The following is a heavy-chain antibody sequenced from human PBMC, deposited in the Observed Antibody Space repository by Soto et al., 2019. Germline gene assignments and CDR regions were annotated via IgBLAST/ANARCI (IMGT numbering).Heavy chain of an antibody. CDR2: ISSGSSTI. CDR3: APDLSVAFVNKPFDF. CDR1: GLTFSYYS. D-gene: IGHD3-16*01. Sequence: EVQLVEAGGGLVQPGGSLRLSCTASGLTFSYYSLNWVRQRPGKGLEWVAHISSGSSTINYADSVRSRFTISRDDAKDSLYLQMNSLRDEDTDMYYCAPDLSVAFVNKPFDFWGQGTLVSVSS. V-gene: IGHV3-48*02. J-gene: IGHJ4*02.